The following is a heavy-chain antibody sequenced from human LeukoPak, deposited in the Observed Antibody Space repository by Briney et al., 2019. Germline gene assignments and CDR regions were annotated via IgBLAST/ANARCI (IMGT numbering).Heavy chain of an antibody. D-gene: IGHD4-17*01. CDR1: GYTFTSYY. J-gene: IGHJ4*02. CDR2: INPGGGST. V-gene: IGHV1-46*01. CDR3: ARGSDYGDYGGPDFDY. Sequence: ASVKVSCKASGYTFTSYYMHWVRQAPGQGLEWMGIINPGGGSTSYAQKFQGRVTMTRDTSTSIVYMELSSLRSEDTAVYYCARGSDYGDYGGPDFDYWGQGTLVTVSS.